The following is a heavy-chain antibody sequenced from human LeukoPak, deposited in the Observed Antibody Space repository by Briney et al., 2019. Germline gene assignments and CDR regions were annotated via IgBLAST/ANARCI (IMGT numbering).Heavy chain of an antibody. CDR1: GFTFGDYA. J-gene: IGHJ4*02. Sequence: PGGSLRLSCTASGFTFGDYAMSWVRQAPGKGLEWVGFIRSKAYGGTTEYAASVKGRFTISRDDSKSIAYLQMNSLKTEDTAVYYCTRLHPHRYSSSWESYFDYWGQGTLVTVSS. V-gene: IGHV3-49*04. CDR2: IRSKAYGGTT. CDR3: TRLHPHRYSSSWESYFDY. D-gene: IGHD6-13*01.